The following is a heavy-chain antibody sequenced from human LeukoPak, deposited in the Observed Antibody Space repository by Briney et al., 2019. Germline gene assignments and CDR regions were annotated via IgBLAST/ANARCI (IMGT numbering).Heavy chain of an antibody. CDR1: GDSISSSSYY. V-gene: IGHV4-39*01. D-gene: IGHD3-22*01. CDR2: IYYSGST. Sequence: PSETLSLTCTVSGDSISSSSYYWGWIRQPPGKGLEWIGSIYYSGSTYYNPSLKSRVTISVDTSKNQFSLKLSSVTAADTAVYYCARSYYDSSGDQNNWFDPWGQGTLVTVSS. J-gene: IGHJ5*02. CDR3: ARSYYDSSGDQNNWFDP.